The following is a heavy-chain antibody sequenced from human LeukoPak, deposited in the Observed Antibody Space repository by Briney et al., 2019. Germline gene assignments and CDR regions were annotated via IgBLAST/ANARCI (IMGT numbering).Heavy chain of an antibody. V-gene: IGHV3-9*01. D-gene: IGHD3-10*01. J-gene: IGHJ4*02. CDR2: ISWNSGTR. CDR1: GFIFDDYA. CDR3: ARDANYYGSGSYCGY. Sequence: GGSLRLSCAASGFIFDDYAMHWVRQAPGKGLEWVSGISWNSGTRGYVGSVKGRFTISRDNAKNSLFLQMNSLRAEDTAVYYCARDANYYGSGSYCGYWGQGTLVTVSS.